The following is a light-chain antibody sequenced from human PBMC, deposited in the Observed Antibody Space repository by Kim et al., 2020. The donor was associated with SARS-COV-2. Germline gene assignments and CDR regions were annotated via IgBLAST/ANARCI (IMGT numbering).Light chain of an antibody. Sequence: QAVVTQEPSLTVSPGGTVTLPCGSSTGAVTSVHYPYWFQQKPGQAPRTLIYDTSSQHSWTPARFTGSLSGGKAARTLSGAQPEDEADYYCLLSYRGIRVFGGGTKLTVL. CDR2: DTS. J-gene: IGLJ3*02. V-gene: IGLV7-46*01. CDR3: LLSYRGIRV. CDR1: TGAVTSVHY.